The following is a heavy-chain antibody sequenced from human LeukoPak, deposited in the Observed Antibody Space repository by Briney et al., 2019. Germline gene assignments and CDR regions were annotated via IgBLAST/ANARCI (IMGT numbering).Heavy chain of an antibody. Sequence: SETLSLTCTVSGGSISSYYWSWIRQPAGKGLEWIGRIYTSGSTNYNPSLKSRVTMSVDTSKNQFSLKLSSVTAADTAVYYYARGLYTNHNYYYYMDVWGKGTTVTISS. V-gene: IGHV4-4*07. CDR2: IYTSGST. J-gene: IGHJ6*03. CDR3: ARGLYTNHNYYYYMDV. D-gene: IGHD1-14*01. CDR1: GGSISSYY.